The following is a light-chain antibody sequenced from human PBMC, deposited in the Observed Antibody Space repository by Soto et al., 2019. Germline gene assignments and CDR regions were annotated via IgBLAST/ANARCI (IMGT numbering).Light chain of an antibody. Sequence: IGLPQYPSTLSLSLGERSTLSCIASQSVSNYLAWYQQKPGQAPRLLIYDASNRATGIPARFSGSGSGTAFTLPISSLEPEDFAVYYCQQRSNWPPIPFGQGTRLEN. J-gene: IGKJ5*01. CDR3: QQRSNWPPIP. CDR2: DAS. V-gene: IGKV3-11*01. CDR1: QSVSNY.